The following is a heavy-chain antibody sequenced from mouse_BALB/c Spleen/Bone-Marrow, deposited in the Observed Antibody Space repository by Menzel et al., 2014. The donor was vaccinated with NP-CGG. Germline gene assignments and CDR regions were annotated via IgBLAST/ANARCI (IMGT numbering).Heavy chain of an antibody. Sequence: VQLPQSGAELVKPGASVKLSCTASGFNIKDTYMHWVKQRPEQGLEWIGRIDPANGDIIYDPKFQGKATITADTSSNTAYLQLSSLTSEDTAVYYCARGGNYGWFAYWGQGTLVTVSA. CDR3: ARGGNYGWFAY. CDR2: IDPANGDI. D-gene: IGHD2-1*01. V-gene: IGHV14-3*02. J-gene: IGHJ3*01. CDR1: GFNIKDTY.